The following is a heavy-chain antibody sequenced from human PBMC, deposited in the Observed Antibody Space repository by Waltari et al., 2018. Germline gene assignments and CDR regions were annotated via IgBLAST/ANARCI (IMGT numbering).Heavy chain of an antibody. V-gene: IGHV3-49*04. CDR1: GFTFGAYA. Sequence: EVQLVESGGGLVQPGRSLRLSCTASGFTFGAYAMSWVRQAPGKGLEWVGFIRRIEYGGKTEYAACVKGRVTISRDDSKSIADLQMNSLKTEDTAVYYCTRVAYYDSSGYGGAFDIWGQGTMVTVSS. J-gene: IGHJ3*02. D-gene: IGHD3-22*01. CDR3: TRVAYYDSSGYGGAFDI. CDR2: IRRIEYGGKT.